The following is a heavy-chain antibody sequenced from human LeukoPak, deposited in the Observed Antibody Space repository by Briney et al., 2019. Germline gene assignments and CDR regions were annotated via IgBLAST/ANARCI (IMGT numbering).Heavy chain of an antibody. J-gene: IGHJ6*02. CDR2: ISGSGDST. Sequence: GGSLRLSCAASGFTFSTYAVNWVRQAPGKGLEWVSTISGSGDSTYYADSVKGRFTISRDNAKNSLYLQMNSLRAKDTAVYYCARDVPGYCSSTSCRLYYYGMDVWGQGTTVTVSS. CDR3: ARDVPGYCSSTSCRLYYYGMDV. CDR1: GFTFSTYA. V-gene: IGHV3-23*01. D-gene: IGHD2-2*01.